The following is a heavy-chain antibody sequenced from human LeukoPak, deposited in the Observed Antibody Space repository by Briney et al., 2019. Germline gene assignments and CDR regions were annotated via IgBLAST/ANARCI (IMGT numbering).Heavy chain of an antibody. D-gene: IGHD2-15*01. CDR2: INHSGST. V-gene: IGHV4-34*01. CDR3: ARHKISVVGFDP. J-gene: IGHJ5*02. Sequence: ASETLSLTCAVYGGSFSGYYWSWIRQPPGKGLEWIGEINHSGSTNYNPSLKSRVTISVDTSKNQFSLKLSSVTAADTAVYYCARHKISVVGFDPWGQGTLVTVSS. CDR1: GGSFSGYY.